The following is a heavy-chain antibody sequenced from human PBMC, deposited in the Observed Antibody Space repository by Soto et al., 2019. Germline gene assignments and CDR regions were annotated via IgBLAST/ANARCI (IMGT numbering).Heavy chain of an antibody. CDR3: TRAENGFDY. Sequence: QVQLVQSGPEVKKPGASVRVSCKASGYTFISFGIYWVRQAPGQGLEWMGYINSYNAKTNYGKKFQGRVSMTTDTSTSTAYMELKNLTSDDAAMYYCTRAENGFDYWGQGTLVTVSS. J-gene: IGHJ4*02. D-gene: IGHD2-8*01. CDR2: INSYNAKT. CDR1: GYTFISFG. V-gene: IGHV1-18*01.